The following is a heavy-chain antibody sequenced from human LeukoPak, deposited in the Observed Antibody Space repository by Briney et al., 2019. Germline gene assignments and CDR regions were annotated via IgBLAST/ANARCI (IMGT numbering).Heavy chain of an antibody. J-gene: IGHJ6*03. CDR3: AGDWGGSGYCLYYYYYYMDV. D-gene: IGHD2-21*02. CDR1: GFTFSSHS. V-gene: IGHV3-48*04. Sequence: RGSLRLSCAASGFTFSSHSMNWVRQAPGKGLEWVSYISSSSSTIYYADSVKGRFTISRDNAKNSLYLQMNSLRAEDTAVYYCAGDWGGSGYCLYYYYYYMDVWGKGTTVTVSS. CDR2: ISSSSSTI.